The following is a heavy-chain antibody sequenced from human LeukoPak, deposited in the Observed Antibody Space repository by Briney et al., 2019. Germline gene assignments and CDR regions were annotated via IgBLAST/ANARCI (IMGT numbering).Heavy chain of an antibody. Sequence: PGGSLRLSCAASGFTFSSYGMHWVRQAPGKGLEWVAFIRYDGSNKYYADSVKGRFTISRDNSKNTLYLQMNSLRAEDTAVYYCAKPRCSTSCYAVGYWGQGTLVTVSS. CDR2: IRYDGSNK. V-gene: IGHV3-30*02. CDR1: GFTFSSYG. J-gene: IGHJ4*02. CDR3: AKPRCSTSCYAVGY. D-gene: IGHD2-2*01.